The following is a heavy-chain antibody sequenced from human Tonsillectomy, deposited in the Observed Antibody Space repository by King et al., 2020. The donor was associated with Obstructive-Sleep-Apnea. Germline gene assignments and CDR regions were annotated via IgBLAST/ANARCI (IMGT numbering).Heavy chain of an antibody. CDR1: GGSVSSGSYY. D-gene: IGHD3-22*01. V-gene: IGHV4-61*01. CDR2: VYYSGST. J-gene: IGHJ4*02. CDR3: ARERGYDGSGYYYALDY. Sequence: PLQESGPGLVKPSETLSLTCTVSGGSVSSGSYYWSWIRQPPGRGLEWIGYVYYSGSTNYNPSLKSRVTISLDTSKNQFSLKLRSVTPADTAVYYCARERGYDGSGYYYALDYWGQGTLVTVSS.